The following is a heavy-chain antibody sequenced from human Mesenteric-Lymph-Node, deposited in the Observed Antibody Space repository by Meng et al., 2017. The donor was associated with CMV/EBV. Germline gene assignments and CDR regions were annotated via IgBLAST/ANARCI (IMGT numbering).Heavy chain of an antibody. J-gene: IGHJ4*02. CDR2: IDPSDSYT. Sequence: CKGSGYSFTTYWITWVRQMPGKGLEWMERIDPSDSYTNYSPSFQGHVTVSADKSITTAYLQWSSLKASDTAMYYCARGPGYSYGPGDYWGQGTLVTVSS. CDR3: ARGPGYSYGPGDY. V-gene: IGHV5-10-1*01. CDR1: GYSFTTYW. D-gene: IGHD5-18*01.